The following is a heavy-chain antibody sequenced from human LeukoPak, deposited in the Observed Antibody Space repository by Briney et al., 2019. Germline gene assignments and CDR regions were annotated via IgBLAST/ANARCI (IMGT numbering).Heavy chain of an antibody. Sequence: GGSLRLSCAGSGFTVSDNYMSWVRQAPGKGLEWVSVIYSDGSTYYADSVKGRFTISRDNSKNTVYLQMNSLRVEDTAVYYCVPRKEWSCYMDVWGKGTTVTVSS. CDR3: VPRKEWSCYMDV. V-gene: IGHV3-66*01. CDR2: IYSDGST. D-gene: IGHD3-3*01. J-gene: IGHJ6*03. CDR1: GFTVSDNY.